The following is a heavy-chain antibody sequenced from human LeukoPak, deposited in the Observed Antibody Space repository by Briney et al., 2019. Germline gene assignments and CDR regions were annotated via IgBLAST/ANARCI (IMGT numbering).Heavy chain of an antibody. CDR1: GFTFSSYE. CDR2: MSFSGSTI. D-gene: IGHD3-22*01. Sequence: GGSLRLSCVASGFTFSSYEMDWVRQAPGRGLEWVSYMSFSGSTIYYADSVKGRFTISRDNAKNSLYLQMNSLRAEDTAVYYCARDYDSSGYYDPHWGQGTLVTVSS. V-gene: IGHV3-48*03. J-gene: IGHJ4*02. CDR3: ARDYDSSGYYDPH.